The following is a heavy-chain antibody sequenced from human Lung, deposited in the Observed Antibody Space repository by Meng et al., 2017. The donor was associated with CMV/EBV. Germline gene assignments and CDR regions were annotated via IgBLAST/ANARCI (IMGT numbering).Heavy chain of an antibody. CDR3: ARGPYGGKIDY. CDR1: GGSFSGYY. Sequence: SXTLSLTCAVYGGSFSGYYWSWIRQPPGKGLEWIGEINHSGSTNYNPSLKSRVTISVDTSKNQFSLKLSSVTAADTAVYYCARGPYGGKIDYWGQGTLVTVSS. CDR2: INHSGST. V-gene: IGHV4-34*01. D-gene: IGHD4-23*01. J-gene: IGHJ4*02.